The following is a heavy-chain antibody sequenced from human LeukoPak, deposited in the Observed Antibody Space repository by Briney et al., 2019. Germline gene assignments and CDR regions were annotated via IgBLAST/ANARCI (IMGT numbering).Heavy chain of an antibody. Sequence: ASVKVSCKASGYTFTSYDINWVRQATGQGFEWMGWMSPKSGNTGYAQQFQGRVTMTSNTAISTAYMELSSLRSEDTAVYYCSRTSIVGPTEIDYWGQGTLVTVSS. CDR1: GYTFTSYD. J-gene: IGHJ4*02. D-gene: IGHD1-26*01. V-gene: IGHV1-8*01. CDR2: MSPKSGNT. CDR3: SRTSIVGPTEIDY.